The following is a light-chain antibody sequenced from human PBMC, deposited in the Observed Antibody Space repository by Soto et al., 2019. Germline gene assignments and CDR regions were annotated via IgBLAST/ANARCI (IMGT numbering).Light chain of an antibody. CDR3: SSFTSSSTYV. CDR1: SSDVGVYNY. CDR2: DVT. Sequence: QSALTQPASVSGSPGQSIAISCTGTSSDVGVYNYVSWYQQHPGKAPKLIIYDVTNRPSGVSDRFSGSKSGNTASLTISGLQAEDEADYYCSSFTSSSTYVFGSGTKVTVL. V-gene: IGLV2-14*01. J-gene: IGLJ1*01.